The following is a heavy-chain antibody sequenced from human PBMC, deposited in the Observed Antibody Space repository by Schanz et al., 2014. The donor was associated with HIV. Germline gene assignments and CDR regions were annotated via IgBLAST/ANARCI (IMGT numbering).Heavy chain of an antibody. CDR3: AREGTKRFFDWSTRDCFDP. CDR2: INHSGST. CDR1: GDSITSSISSGGYY. J-gene: IGHJ5*02. Sequence: QVQLQESGPGLVKPSQTLSLTCTVSGDSITSSISSGGYYWSWIRQPPGKGLEWIGEINHSGSTNYNPPLSSRVPISVDTSKRQFPLNLSSVPAADTAVYYCAREGTKRFFDWSTRDCFDPWGQGTLVTVSS. D-gene: IGHD3-9*01. V-gene: IGHV4-31*03.